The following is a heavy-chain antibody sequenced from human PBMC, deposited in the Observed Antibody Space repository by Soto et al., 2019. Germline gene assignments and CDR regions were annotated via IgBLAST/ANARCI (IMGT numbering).Heavy chain of an antibody. J-gene: IGHJ4*02. CDR3: APNYGSRSKHFDY. D-gene: IGHD3-10*01. V-gene: IGHV1-69*02. Sequence: QVQLVQSGAEVKKPGSSVKVSCTASEGTFNSYTISWVRQAPGQGLEWMGRVIPILGMADFAQRFQGRVMITADKSTSIVYMMLSSLRSDDTSIYECAPNYGSRSKHFDYWGQGTQVTVSS. CDR1: EGTFNSYT. CDR2: VIPILGMA.